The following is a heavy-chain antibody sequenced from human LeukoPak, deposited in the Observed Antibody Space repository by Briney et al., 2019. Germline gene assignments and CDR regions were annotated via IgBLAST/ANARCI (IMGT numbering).Heavy chain of an antibody. V-gene: IGHV3-30*02. Sequence: GGSLRLSCAASGFTFSSYGMHWVRQAPGKGLEWVAFIERDGNTKYYTDSVRGRFAISRDNSKNTLYLPMSSLRTEDTAMFYCTKARDFWTRRFFDYWGQGTLVTVFS. CDR3: TKARDFWTRRFFDY. D-gene: IGHD3-3*01. CDR1: GFTFSSYG. J-gene: IGHJ4*02. CDR2: IERDGNTK.